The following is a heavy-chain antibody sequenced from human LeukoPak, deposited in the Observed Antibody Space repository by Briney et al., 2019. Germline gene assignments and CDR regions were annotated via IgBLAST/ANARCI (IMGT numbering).Heavy chain of an antibody. CDR3: SRHVSGSYPLLDH. CDR2: IYFSGTR. CDR1: GASMGFYY. V-gene: IGHV4-59*08. D-gene: IGHD6-19*01. J-gene: IGHJ4*02. Sequence: SETLSLTCTVSGASMGFYYWSWIRQPPGKGLEWIGYIYFSGTRNYNPSLKSRVTISGDTSKSQFSLKLSSVTAADTAVYYCSRHVSGSYPLLDHWGQGILVAVSS.